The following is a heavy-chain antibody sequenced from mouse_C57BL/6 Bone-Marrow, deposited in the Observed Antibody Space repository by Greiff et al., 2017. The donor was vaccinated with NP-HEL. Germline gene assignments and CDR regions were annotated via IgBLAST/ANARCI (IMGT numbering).Heavy chain of an antibody. Sequence: DVQLQESGAELVRPGASVKLSCTASGFNIKDDYMHWVKQRPEQGLEWIGWIDPENGDTEYASKFQGKATITADTSSNTAYLQLSSLTSEDTAVYYCTTEGTVVATDFDVWGTGTTVTVSS. J-gene: IGHJ1*03. V-gene: IGHV14-4*01. CDR2: IDPENGDT. D-gene: IGHD1-1*01. CDR1: GFNIKDDY. CDR3: TTEGTVVATDFDV.